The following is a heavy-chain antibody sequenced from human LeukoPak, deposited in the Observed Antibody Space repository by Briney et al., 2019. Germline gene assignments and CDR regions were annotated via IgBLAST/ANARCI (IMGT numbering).Heavy chain of an antibody. CDR3: AREGIPYCSSTNCWYFNY. V-gene: IGHV3-74*01. Sequence: GGSLRLSCAASGFIFSTYWMHWVRQAPGKGLVWVSRISPDGSSTSYAASVKGRFTISRDNAKNTLFLQMNSLRDEDTAVYYCAREGIPYCSSTNCWYFNYWGQGTLVTVSS. D-gene: IGHD2-2*01. CDR1: GFIFSTYW. J-gene: IGHJ4*02. CDR2: ISPDGSST.